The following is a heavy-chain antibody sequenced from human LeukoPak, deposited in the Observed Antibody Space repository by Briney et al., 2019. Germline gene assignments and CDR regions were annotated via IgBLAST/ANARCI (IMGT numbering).Heavy chain of an antibody. V-gene: IGHV5-51*01. D-gene: IGHD5-12*01. Sequence: GEPLNISVKSSGYSFTTSWIGGVGQVTAKGLDWSGILYPGDSDTRYSPSFQGQVTISADKFITTAYLQWSSLKASDTAMYYCARRRGSGYLFDNWGQGTLVTVSS. J-gene: IGHJ4*02. CDR2: LYPGDSDT. CDR3: ARRRGSGYLFDN. CDR1: GYSFTTSW.